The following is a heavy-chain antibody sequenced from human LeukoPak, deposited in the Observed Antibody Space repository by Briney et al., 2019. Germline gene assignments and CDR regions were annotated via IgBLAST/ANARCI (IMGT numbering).Heavy chain of an antibody. CDR2: FDPEDGET. CDR3: ARGGDYYDSSDYNWFDP. D-gene: IGHD3-22*01. V-gene: IGHV1-24*01. Sequence: ASVKVSCKVSGYTLTELSMHWVRQAPGKGLEWMGGFDPEDGETIYAQKFQGRVTMTEDTSTDTAYMELSRLRSDDTAVYYCARGGDYYDSSDYNWFDPWGQGTLVTVSS. CDR1: GYTLTELS. J-gene: IGHJ5*02.